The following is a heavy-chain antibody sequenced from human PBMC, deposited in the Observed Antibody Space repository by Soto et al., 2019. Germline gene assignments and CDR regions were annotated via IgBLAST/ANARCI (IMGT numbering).Heavy chain of an antibody. D-gene: IGHD3-16*01. CDR3: ARDRIRYGNDSPDY. Sequence: PGGSLRLSCAASGFTFDDYGMHWVRQVPGKGLEWVSFISWNGATTYYAGSVEGRFTVSRDNTKNSLYLQMNSLRIEDTALYYCARDRIRYGNDSPDYWGQGTLVTVSS. CDR1: GFTFDDYG. V-gene: IGHV3-43*01. CDR2: ISWNGATT. J-gene: IGHJ4*02.